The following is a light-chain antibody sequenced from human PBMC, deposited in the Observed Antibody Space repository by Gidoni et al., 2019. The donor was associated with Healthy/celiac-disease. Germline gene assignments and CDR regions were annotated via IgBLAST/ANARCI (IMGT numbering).Light chain of an antibody. J-gene: IGKJ2*01. V-gene: IGKV1-39*01. CDR1: QSISSY. CDR3: QQSDSTPRT. CDR2: AAS. Sequence: DIKIVQSPSSLSASVGDRVTITCRASQSISSYLHWYQQKPGKAPKLLIYAASSLQSGVPSRFSGSGSGTDFTLTISRLQPEDFATYYCQQSDSTPRTFGQGTKLEIK.